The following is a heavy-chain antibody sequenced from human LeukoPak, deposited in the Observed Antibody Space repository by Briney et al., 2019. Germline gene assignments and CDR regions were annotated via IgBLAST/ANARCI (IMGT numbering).Heavy chain of an antibody. D-gene: IGHD5/OR15-5a*01. CDR3: ARQKYLRGPDVEYFDY. J-gene: IGHJ4*02. CDR1: GFTFSSYT. Sequence: GGSLRLSCSSSGFTFSSYTIDWVRQAPGKGLEWVSIISSGSSYIHYAASVKGRFTISRDNAKNSLYLQMNSLRAEDTAVYYCARQKYLRGPDVEYFDYWGQGTLVTVSS. CDR2: ISSGSSYI. V-gene: IGHV3-21*01.